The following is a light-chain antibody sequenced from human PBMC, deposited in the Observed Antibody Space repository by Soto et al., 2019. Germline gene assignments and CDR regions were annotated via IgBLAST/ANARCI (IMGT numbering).Light chain of an antibody. Sequence: EIVLTQSPGTLSLSPGERATLSCRASQSVSSSYLALSQQKPGQAPRLLIYGASSSATGIPDRFSGSGSGTNFTLTISRLEPEDFAVYYCQQYGSSLYTFGQGTKLEIK. CDR3: QQYGSSLYT. V-gene: IGKV3-20*01. CDR1: QSVSSSY. J-gene: IGKJ2*01. CDR2: GAS.